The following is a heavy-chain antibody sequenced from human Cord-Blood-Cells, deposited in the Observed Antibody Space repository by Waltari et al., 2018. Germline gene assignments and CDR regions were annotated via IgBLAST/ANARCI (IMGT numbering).Heavy chain of an antibody. J-gene: IGHJ3*02. CDR1: GYTLTDLS. Sequence: QVQLVQSGAEVKKPGASVKVSCKVSGYTLTDLSMHWVRQAPGKGLEWMGGFDPEDGETIYTQKFQGIVTMTEDTSTDTAYMELSSLRSDDTAVYYCATDPYSGRYYAFDIWGQGTMVTVSS. CDR3: ATDPYSGRYYAFDI. D-gene: IGHD1-26*01. CDR2: FDPEDGET. V-gene: IGHV1-24*01.